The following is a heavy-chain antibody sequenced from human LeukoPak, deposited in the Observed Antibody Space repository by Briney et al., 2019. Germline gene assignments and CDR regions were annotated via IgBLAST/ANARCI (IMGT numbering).Heavy chain of an antibody. D-gene: IGHD2-15*01. V-gene: IGHV1-18*01. Sequence: ASVKVSCKASVYTVTSYGIRGVRQAPGQGGEGMGWISAYNGNTNYAQKLQGRVTITRNSSIRTAYMELSSLRSEDTAVYYCARKRRDKDWFDPWGQGTLVTVSS. CDR1: VYTVTSYG. CDR2: ISAYNGNT. J-gene: IGHJ5*02. CDR3: ARKRRDKDWFDP.